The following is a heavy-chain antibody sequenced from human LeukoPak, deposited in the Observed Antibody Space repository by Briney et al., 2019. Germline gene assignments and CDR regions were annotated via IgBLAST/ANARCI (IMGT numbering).Heavy chain of an antibody. Sequence: QSGGSLRLSCAASGFTFSSYGMHWVRQAPGKGLEWVAVISYDGSNKYYADSVKGRFTISRDNSKNTLYLQMNSLRAEDTAVYYCAKDLCGGDCYPIKDWGQGTLVTVSS. V-gene: IGHV3-30*18. CDR2: ISYDGSNK. D-gene: IGHD2-21*02. CDR1: GFTFSSYG. J-gene: IGHJ4*02. CDR3: AKDLCGGDCYPIKD.